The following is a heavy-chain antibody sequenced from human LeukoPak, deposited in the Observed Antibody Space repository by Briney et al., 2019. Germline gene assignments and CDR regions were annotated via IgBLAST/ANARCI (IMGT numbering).Heavy chain of an antibody. CDR3: ARDRQNYGDYGVNWFDP. J-gene: IGHJ5*02. D-gene: IGHD4-17*01. CDR2: INPNSGGT. Sequence: GSVKVSCKASGYTFTGYYMHWVRQAPGQGLEWMGWINPNSGGTNYAQKFQGRVTMTRDTSISTAYMELSRLRSDDTAVYYCARDRQNYGDYGVNWFDPWGQGTLVTVSS. CDR1: GYTFTGYY. V-gene: IGHV1-2*02.